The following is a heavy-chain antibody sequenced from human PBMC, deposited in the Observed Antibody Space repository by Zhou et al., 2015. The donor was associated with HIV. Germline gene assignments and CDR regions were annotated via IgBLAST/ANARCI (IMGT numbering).Heavy chain of an antibody. D-gene: IGHD2/OR15-2a*01. CDR1: GYTFTSYD. Sequence: LVQSGTEVKKPGASVKVSCKASGYTFTSYDINWVRQATGQGLEWMGWMNPKSGNTGYAQNFQGRVTMTRNTSINTAYMELSTLRSEDTAIYYCVKVFRSLRLIEVLTHAAFDIWGQGTVVTVSS. J-gene: IGHJ3*02. V-gene: IGHV1-8*01. CDR2: MNPKSGNT. CDR3: VKVFRSLRLIEVLTHAAFDI.